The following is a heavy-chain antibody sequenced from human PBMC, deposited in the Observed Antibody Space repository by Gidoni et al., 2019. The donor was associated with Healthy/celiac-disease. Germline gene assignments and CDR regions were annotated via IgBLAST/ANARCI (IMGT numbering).Heavy chain of an antibody. CDR1: GGSISSSSYY. V-gene: IGHV4-39*07. Sequence: QLQLQESGPGLVKPSETLSLTCTVSGGSISSSSYYWGWIRQPPGKGLEWIGSIYYSGSTYYTPSLKSRVTISVDTSKNQFSLKLSSVTAADTAVYYCARGGIVVVTAWGQGTLVTVSS. D-gene: IGHD2-21*02. CDR3: ARGGIVVVTA. CDR2: IYYSGST. J-gene: IGHJ5*02.